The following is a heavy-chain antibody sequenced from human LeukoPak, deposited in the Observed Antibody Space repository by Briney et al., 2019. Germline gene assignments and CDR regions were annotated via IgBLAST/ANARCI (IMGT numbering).Heavy chain of an antibody. CDR3: ARVQWQAAGTKGVSFDY. Sequence: SETPSLTCAVYGGSFSGYYWSWIRQPPGKGLEWIGEINHSGSTNYNPSLKSRVTISVDTSKNQFSLKLSSVAAADTAVYYYARVQWQAAGTKGVSFDYWGQGTLVTVSS. CDR2: INHSGST. V-gene: IGHV4-34*01. J-gene: IGHJ4*02. D-gene: IGHD6-19*01. CDR1: GGSFSGYY.